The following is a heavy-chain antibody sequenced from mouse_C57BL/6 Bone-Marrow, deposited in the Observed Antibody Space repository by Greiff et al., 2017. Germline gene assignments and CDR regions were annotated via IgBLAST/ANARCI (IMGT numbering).Heavy chain of an antibody. V-gene: IGHV5-9*01. CDR3: AGRLRLDY. Sequence: VPLEESGGGLVKPGGSLKLSCAASGFTFTSYSMSWVRQTPGKGLEWVATISGAGCNTYYPDSVKGRLTLSRANATNTLYLQMSSLRTEDTALYYCAGRLRLDYWGQGTTLTVSS. J-gene: IGHJ2*01. CDR2: ISGAGCNT. CDR1: GFTFTSYS.